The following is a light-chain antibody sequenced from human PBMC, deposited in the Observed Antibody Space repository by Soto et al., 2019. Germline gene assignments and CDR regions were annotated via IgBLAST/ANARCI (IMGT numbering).Light chain of an antibody. CDR3: QQYGSSSWT. J-gene: IGKJ1*01. CDR2: GAS. CDR1: QSVSSSY. V-gene: IGKV3-20*01. Sequence: IVLPQSPGTLSLSPGERATLSCRASQSVSSSYLAWYQQKPGQAPRLLIYGASSRATGIPDRFSGSGSGTDFTLTISRLEPEDFEVYYCQQYGSSSWTFGQGTKVDIK.